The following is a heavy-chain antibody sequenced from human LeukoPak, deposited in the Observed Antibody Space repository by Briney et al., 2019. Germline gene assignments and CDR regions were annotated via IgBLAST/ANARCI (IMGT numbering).Heavy chain of an antibody. CDR3: ARSLSVAGIDY. Sequence: PSETLSLTCGVSGYSISSGRYWAWIRQPPGKGLEWLGSVFHDGSTYYSSSLKGRLTISVDTSKNQFSLNVRSVTAADSAIYYCARSLSVAGIDYWGQGTLVTVSS. J-gene: IGHJ4*02. CDR2: VFHDGST. CDR1: GYSISSGRY. V-gene: IGHV4-38-2*01. D-gene: IGHD2-21*01.